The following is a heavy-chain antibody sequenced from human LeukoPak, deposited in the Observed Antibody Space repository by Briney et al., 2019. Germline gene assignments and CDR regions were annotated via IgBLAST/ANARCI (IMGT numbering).Heavy chain of an antibody. CDR3: ARVVVPAASVWFDP. J-gene: IGHJ5*02. D-gene: IGHD2-2*01. CDR1: GGSISSYY. Sequence: KPSETLSLTCTVSGGSISSYYWSWIRQPPGKGLEWIGYIYYSGSTNYNPSLKSRVTISVDTSKNQFSLKLSSVTAADTAVYYCARVVVPAASVWFDPWGQGTLVTVSS. CDR2: IYYSGST. V-gene: IGHV4-59*01.